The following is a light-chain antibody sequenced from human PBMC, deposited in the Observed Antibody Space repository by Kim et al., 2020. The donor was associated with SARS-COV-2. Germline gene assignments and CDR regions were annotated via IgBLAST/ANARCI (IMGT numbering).Light chain of an antibody. CDR3: HQYNDWLWT. J-gene: IGKJ1*01. V-gene: IGKV3-15*01. Sequence: EVQMTQPPATLSVSPGERATLSCRASESVTTEMAWYQQKPGQAPRLLIYAASTRATGIPARFSGSGSGTHFTLTISNLQSEDFATYYCHQYNDWLWTFGRGTKVDIK. CDR2: AAS. CDR1: ESVTTE.